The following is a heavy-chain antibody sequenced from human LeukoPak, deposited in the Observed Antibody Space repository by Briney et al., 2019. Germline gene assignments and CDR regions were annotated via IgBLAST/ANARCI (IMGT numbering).Heavy chain of an antibody. Sequence: SETLSLTCVVSGDSVTGGSYSWNWIRQPPGKRLEWIGHVYYSGSVDYNPSLRSRVTISLDTSKNQFSLNLNSVTAADTAVYYCARGGAARLHFQNWGQGTLVTVSS. V-gene: IGHV4-61*01. CDR2: VYYSGSV. D-gene: IGHD6-6*01. CDR3: ARGGAARLHFQN. J-gene: IGHJ1*01. CDR1: GDSVTGGSYS.